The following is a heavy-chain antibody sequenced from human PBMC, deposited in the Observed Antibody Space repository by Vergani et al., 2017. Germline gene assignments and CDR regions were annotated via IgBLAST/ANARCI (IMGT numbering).Heavy chain of an antibody. Sequence: VQLVQSGAEVKKPGASVKVSCKASGYSFTSYWIGWVRQMPGKGLEWMGIIQPGDSDTRYSPSFQGQVTISVDKSISTAYLQWSSLKAPDTAMYYCARLSTMTTTHDVFDIWGQGTMVTVSS. V-gene: IGHV5-51*01. D-gene: IGHD4-17*01. CDR3: ARLSTMTTTHDVFDI. J-gene: IGHJ3*02. CDR2: IQPGDSDT. CDR1: GYSFTSYW.